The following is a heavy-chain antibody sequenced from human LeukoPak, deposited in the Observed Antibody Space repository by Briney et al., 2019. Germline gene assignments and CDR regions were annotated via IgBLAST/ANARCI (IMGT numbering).Heavy chain of an antibody. D-gene: IGHD3-10*01. CDR1: GFTVGNNY. CDR3: ARTKFGGSPYCDY. V-gene: IGHV3-53*04. Sequence: PGGSLRLSCAASGFTVGNNYMSWVRQTPGKGLEWVSFLYSGGSTYYADSVKGRFTVSRHNSRNTVFLEMNSLRPEDTAVYYCARTKFGGSPYCDYWGQGTLVTVSS. J-gene: IGHJ4*02. CDR2: LYSGGST.